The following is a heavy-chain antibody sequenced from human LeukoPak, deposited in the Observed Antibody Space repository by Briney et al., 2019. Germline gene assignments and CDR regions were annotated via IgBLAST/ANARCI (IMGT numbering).Heavy chain of an antibody. J-gene: IGHJ5*02. D-gene: IGHD3-16*01. CDR1: GFTFSSYA. CDR2: ISGSGGST. Sequence: GGSLRLSCAASGFTFSSYAMSWVRQAPGKGLEWVSAISGSGGSTYYADSVKGRFTISKDNSNNMVFLQMDRLRAEDTAVYYCARLWGGNGYSGGSLNLWGQGTLVTVS. V-gene: IGHV3-23*01. CDR3: ARLWGGNGYSGGSLNL.